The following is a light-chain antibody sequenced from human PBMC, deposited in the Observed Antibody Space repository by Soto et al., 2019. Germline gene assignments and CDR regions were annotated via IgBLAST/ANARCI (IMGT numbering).Light chain of an antibody. CDR1: QSVSSN. CDR3: QQYNNWPSIT. J-gene: IGKJ5*01. Sequence: EIVLTHSPPTLSVSPGERATLSCRASQSVSSNLAWYQQKPGQAPRLLIYGASTRATGIPARFSGSGSVTEFTLTISSLQSEDIAVYYCQQYNNWPSITFGQGTRLEIK. V-gene: IGKV3-15*01. CDR2: GAS.